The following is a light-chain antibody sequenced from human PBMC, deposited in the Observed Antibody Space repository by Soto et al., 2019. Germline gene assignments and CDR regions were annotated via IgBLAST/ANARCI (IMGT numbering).Light chain of an antibody. CDR1: QSVSSSY. Sequence: EIVLTQSPGTLSLSPGERATLSCRASQSVSSSYLAWYQQKPGQAPRLLIYGASNRASGIVDRFSASGSGTDFTLTISRLEPEDFEVYYCQQYGSSPLTFGQGTKVEIK. J-gene: IGKJ1*01. CDR3: QQYGSSPLT. CDR2: GAS. V-gene: IGKV3-20*01.